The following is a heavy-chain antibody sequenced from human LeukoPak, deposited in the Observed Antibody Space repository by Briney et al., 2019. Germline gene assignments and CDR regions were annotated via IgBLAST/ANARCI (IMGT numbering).Heavy chain of an antibody. Sequence: ASVKVSCKASGYTFTGYYMHWGRQAPGQGPEWMGWINPNSGGTNYAQKFQGRVTMTRDTSISTAYMELSRLRSDDTAVYYCARDEVLPHTMIVVEGCFDIWGQGTMVTVSS. CDR2: INPNSGGT. V-gene: IGHV1-2*02. CDR1: GYTFTGYY. D-gene: IGHD3-22*01. J-gene: IGHJ3*02. CDR3: ARDEVLPHTMIVVEGCFDI.